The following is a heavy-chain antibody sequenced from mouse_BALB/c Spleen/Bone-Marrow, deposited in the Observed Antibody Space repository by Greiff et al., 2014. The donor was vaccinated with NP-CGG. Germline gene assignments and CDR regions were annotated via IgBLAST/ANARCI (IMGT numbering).Heavy chain of an antibody. J-gene: IGHJ2*01. D-gene: IGHD1-1*01. CDR2: IDPANVNT. CDR1: GFNIKDTY. V-gene: IGHV14-3*02. CDR3: ASYVYGYYFDN. Sequence: EVQGVESGAELVKPGASVKLSCTASGFNIKDTYMHWVKQRPEQGLEWIGRIDPANVNTKYDPKFQGKATITADTSSNTAYLQLSSLTSEDTAVYYCASYVYGYYFDNWGQGTTLTVSS.